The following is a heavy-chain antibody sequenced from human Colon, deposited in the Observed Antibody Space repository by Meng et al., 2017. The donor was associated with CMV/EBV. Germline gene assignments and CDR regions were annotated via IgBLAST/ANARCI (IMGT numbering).Heavy chain of an antibody. V-gene: IGHV4-34*01. J-gene: IGHJ5*02. CDR3: ARGYSNWFDP. Sequence: QVQLQQWGSGLFKPSETLSLTCAGYGGSFSGYYWSWIRQPPGKGLEWIGEINHSGSTNYNPSLKSRVTISVDTSKNQFSLKLSSVTAADTAVYYCARGYSNWFDPWGQGTLVTVSS. CDR2: INHSGST. CDR1: GGSFSGYY. D-gene: IGHD4-11*01.